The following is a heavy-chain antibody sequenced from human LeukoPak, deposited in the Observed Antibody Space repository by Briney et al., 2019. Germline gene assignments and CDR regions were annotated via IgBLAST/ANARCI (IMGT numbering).Heavy chain of an antibody. CDR2: ISGSGSTI. CDR3: ARGQGATIPFDY. J-gene: IGHJ4*02. D-gene: IGHD5-12*01. V-gene: IGHV3-48*03. Sequence: GGSLRLSCAASGFTFSSYEMNWVRQAPGKGLEWVSYISGSGSTIYSADSVKGRFTISRDNAKNSLYLQMNSLRAEDTAVYYCARGQGATIPFDYWGQGTLVTVSS. CDR1: GFTFSSYE.